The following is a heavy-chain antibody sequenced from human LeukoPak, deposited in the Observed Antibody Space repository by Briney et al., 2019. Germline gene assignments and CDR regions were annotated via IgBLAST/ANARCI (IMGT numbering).Heavy chain of an antibody. Sequence: SGGSLRLSWAASGFTFSSYGMNWVSQAPGKGLEWGSSISSSSSYIYYADSVNGRFTISRDNAKNSLYMQMNSLRAEDTAVYYCARRGDFWSGTSGGGYMDVWGKGTTVTVSS. D-gene: IGHD3-3*01. J-gene: IGHJ6*03. CDR3: ARRGDFWSGTSGGGYMDV. CDR1: GFTFSSYG. CDR2: ISSSSSYI. V-gene: IGHV3-21*01.